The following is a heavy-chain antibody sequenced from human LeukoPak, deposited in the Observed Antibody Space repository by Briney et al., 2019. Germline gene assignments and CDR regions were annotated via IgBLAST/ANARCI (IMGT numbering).Heavy chain of an antibody. D-gene: IGHD4-17*01. CDR1: GGSISSYY. CDR2: IYYSGST. CDR3: ARENYGDYNKFDY. J-gene: IGHJ4*02. Sequence: SETLSLTCTDSGGSISSYYWSWIRQPPGKGLEWIGYIYYSGSTNYNPSLKSRVTISVDTSKNQFSLKLSSVTAADTAVYYCARENYGDYNKFDYWGQGTLVTVSS. V-gene: IGHV4-59*01.